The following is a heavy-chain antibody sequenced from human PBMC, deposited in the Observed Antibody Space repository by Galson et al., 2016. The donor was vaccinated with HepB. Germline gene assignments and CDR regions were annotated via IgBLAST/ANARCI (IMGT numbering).Heavy chain of an antibody. CDR1: GFILSDYG. Sequence: SLRLSCAASGFILSDYGMHWVRQAPGKGLEWVAVMWHDGTYKFYADSVRGRFTISRDNSENTLYLQMNSLRAEDTAVYYCARDKRGGIVTPHSTPLGWFAPWGQGALVAVSS. D-gene: IGHD1-26*01. V-gene: IGHV3-33*01. CDR2: MWHDGTYK. J-gene: IGHJ5*02. CDR3: ARDKRGGIVTPHSTPLGWFAP.